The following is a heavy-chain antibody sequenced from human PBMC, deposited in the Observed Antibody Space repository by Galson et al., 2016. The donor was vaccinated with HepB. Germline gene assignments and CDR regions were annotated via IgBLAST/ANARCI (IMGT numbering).Heavy chain of an antibody. CDR3: ARAYYYGSGSQPYYFDY. Sequence: SLRLSCAGSGFTFSTYAMIWVRQAPGKGLEWVSVISGSGDTTYYADSVKGRFTISRDNAKNSLYLQMNSLRAEDTAVYYCARAYYYGSGSQPYYFDYWGQGTLVTVSS. CDR2: ISGSGDTT. D-gene: IGHD3-10*01. V-gene: IGHV3-23*01. J-gene: IGHJ4*02. CDR1: GFTFSTYA.